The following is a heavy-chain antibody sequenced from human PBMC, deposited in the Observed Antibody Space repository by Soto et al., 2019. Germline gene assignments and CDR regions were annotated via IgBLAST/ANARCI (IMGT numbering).Heavy chain of an antibody. D-gene: IGHD3-22*01. CDR2: ISYDGSNK. J-gene: IGHJ4*02. CDR3: AKNAGYYDSSGYQDY. Sequence: QVQLVESGGGVVQPGRSLRLSCAASGFTFSSYGMHWVRQAPGKGLEWVAGISYDGSNKYYADSVKGRFTISRDNSKNTLYLQMNSLRAEETAVYYCAKNAGYYDSSGYQDYWGQGTLVTVSS. V-gene: IGHV3-30*18. CDR1: GFTFSSYG.